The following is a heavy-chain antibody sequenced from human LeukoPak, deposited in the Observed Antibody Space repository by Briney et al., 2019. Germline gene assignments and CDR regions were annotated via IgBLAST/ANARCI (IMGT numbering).Heavy chain of an antibody. D-gene: IGHD2-2*01. CDR3: AKDLDIVVPAAIDY. J-gene: IGHJ4*01. CDR2: ISYDGSNK. Sequence: GGSLRLSCAASGFTFSSYGMHWVRQAPGKGLEWVAVISYDGSNKYYADSVKGRFTISRDNSKNTLYLQMNSLRAEDTAVYYCAKDLDIVVPAAIDYWGHGTLVTVSS. V-gene: IGHV3-30*18. CDR1: GFTFSSYG.